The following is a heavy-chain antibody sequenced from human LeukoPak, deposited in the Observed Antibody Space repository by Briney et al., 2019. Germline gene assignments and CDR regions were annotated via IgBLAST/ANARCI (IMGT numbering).Heavy chain of an antibody. V-gene: IGHV4-38-2*02. CDR2: IYHTGSA. J-gene: IGHJ5*02. CDR3: ARDPRWLTPDCTSTSCYENYFDP. CDR1: GYSISSGYQ. D-gene: IGHD2-2*01. Sequence: PSETLSLTCVVSGYSISSGYQWAWIRQSPGKGLEWIGNIYHTGSAHYNPSLQSRVTISVDTSNNQFSLRLNSVTAADTAVYYCARDPRWLTPDCTSTSCYENYFDPWGQGTLVTVSS.